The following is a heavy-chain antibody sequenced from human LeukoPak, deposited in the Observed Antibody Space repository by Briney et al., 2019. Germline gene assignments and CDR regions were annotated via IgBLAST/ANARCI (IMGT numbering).Heavy chain of an antibody. V-gene: IGHV4-59*01. CDR1: GGFNTHYY. CDR2: FYHSGST. CDR3: ARGQWLPVFDF. D-gene: IGHD3-22*01. J-gene: IGHJ4*02. Sequence: SSETLSLTCSVSGGFNTHYYWSWIRQPPGKGLEWIGYFYHSGSTNYNPSLKSRVTISVDTSKNHFSLKLSSVTAADTAVYYCARGQWLPVFDFWGQGTLVTVSS.